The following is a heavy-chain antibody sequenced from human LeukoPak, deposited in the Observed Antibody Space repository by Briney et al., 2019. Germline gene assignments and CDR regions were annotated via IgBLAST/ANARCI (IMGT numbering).Heavy chain of an antibody. J-gene: IGHJ6*02. CDR3: AKDDDYYYGMDV. CDR1: GFTFSSYT. V-gene: IGHV3-21*01. Sequence: PGGSLRLSCAASGFTFSSYTMNWVRQAPGKGLEWVSFISSSSTYIYYADSVKGRFTISRDNAKNSLYLQMNSLRAEDTAAYYCAKDDDYYYGMDVWGQGTTVTVSS. CDR2: ISSSSTYI.